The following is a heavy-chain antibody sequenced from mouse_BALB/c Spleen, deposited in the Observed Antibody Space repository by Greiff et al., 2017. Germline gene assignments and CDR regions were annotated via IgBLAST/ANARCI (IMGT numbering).Heavy chain of an antibody. Sequence: QVQLQQSGPGLVQPSQSLSITCTVSGFSLTSYGVHWVRQSPGQGLEWLGVIWSGGSTDYNAAFISRLSISKDNSKCQVFFKMNSLQANDTAIYYCARNSPSYYGSSFDYFDYWGQGTTLTVSS. V-gene: IGHV2-2*02. D-gene: IGHD1-1*01. CDR3: ARNSPSYYGSSFDYFDY. J-gene: IGHJ2*01. CDR1: GFSLTSYG. CDR2: IWSGGST.